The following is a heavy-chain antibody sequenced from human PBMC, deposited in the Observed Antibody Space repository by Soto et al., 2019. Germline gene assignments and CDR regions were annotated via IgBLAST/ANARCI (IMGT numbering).Heavy chain of an antibody. D-gene: IGHD2-2*01. CDR2: INHSGST. CDR3: ARGFLGYCSSTSCRQLYYYYYMDV. V-gene: IGHV4-34*01. J-gene: IGHJ6*03. Sequence: SETQSLTWAVEGGSFGGYCWSWISQPPGKGLEWIGEINHSGSTNYNPSLKSRVTISVDTSKNQFSLKLSSVTAADTAVYYCARGFLGYCSSTSCRQLYYYYYMDVWGKGTTVTVSS. CDR1: GGSFGGYC.